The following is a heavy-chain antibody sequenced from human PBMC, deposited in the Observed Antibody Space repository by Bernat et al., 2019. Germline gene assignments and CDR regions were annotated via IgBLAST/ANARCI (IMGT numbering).Heavy chain of an antibody. D-gene: IGHD3-10*01. CDR1: AGSISSNNYF. CDR2: VYFSGST. J-gene: IGHJ4*02. Sequence: QVQLQESGPGLVKPSETLSLTCTVSAGSISSNNYFWGWIREPPGKGLEWIGSVYFSGSTYYNPSLKGRVTISVDTSKNQFSLKLSSVTAADTAVYYCASLSHYYGSGTQDYWGQGTLVTVSS. CDR3: ASLSHYYGSGTQDY. V-gene: IGHV4-39*07.